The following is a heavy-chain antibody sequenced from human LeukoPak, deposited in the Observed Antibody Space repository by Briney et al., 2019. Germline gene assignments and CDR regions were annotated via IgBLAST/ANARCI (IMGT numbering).Heavy chain of an antibody. CDR2: IYTGGST. V-gene: IGHV3-53*01. CDR1: GFTFDDYG. Sequence: PGGSLRLSCAASGFTFDDYGMSWVRQAPGKGLEWVSVIYTGGSTYYADSVKGRFTISRDNSKNTLYLQMNSLRVEDTAVYYCARDSVYGDYGGGWGQGTLVTVSS. J-gene: IGHJ4*02. CDR3: ARDSVYGDYGGG. D-gene: IGHD4-17*01.